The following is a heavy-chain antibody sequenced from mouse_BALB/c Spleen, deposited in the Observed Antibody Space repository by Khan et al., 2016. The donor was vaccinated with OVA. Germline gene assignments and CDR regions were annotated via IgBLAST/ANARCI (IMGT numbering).Heavy chain of an antibody. CDR2: ISYDGSN. J-gene: IGHJ3*01. D-gene: IGHD2-3*01. CDR3: ARGYAGYYFAY. CDR1: DYSITSGFY. V-gene: IGHV3-6*02. Sequence: EVQLQESGPGLVKPSQSLSLTCSVTDYSITSGFYWNWIRQFPGNKLEWMGYISYDGSNNFNPSLKNRISITRDTSENQFFLKLNSVTTEDTATYFFARGYAGYYFAYWGQGTLVTVSA.